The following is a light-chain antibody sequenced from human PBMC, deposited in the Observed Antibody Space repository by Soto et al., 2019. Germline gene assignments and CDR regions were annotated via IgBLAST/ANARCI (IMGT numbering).Light chain of an antibody. CDR2: AAT. CDR1: QGIGND. V-gene: IGKV1-6*02. CDR3: LQDHNYPLT. J-gene: IGKJ4*01. Sequence: AIQMAQSPSSLSASVGDRVTITCRASQGIGNDVGWYQQKPGKAPKLLLYAATTLHSGVPSRFSGTRSGTDFTLPISSLQPEDFAPYYCLQDHNYPLTFGGGTKVEIK.